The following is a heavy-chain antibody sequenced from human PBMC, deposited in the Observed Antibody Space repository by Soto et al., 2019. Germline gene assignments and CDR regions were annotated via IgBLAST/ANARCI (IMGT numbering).Heavy chain of an antibody. CDR1: GFAFNRYY. Sequence: VELVESGGGLVQPGGSLRLSCAASGFAFNRYYMSWVRQAPGKGLEWVATVDQDGSAKYYVDSVKGRFTISRDNAKNSLYVQMNSLRREDTAVYYCARYCAYDTIYYCSSYRLDYWGQGTLVTVSS. D-gene: IGHD2-21*01. CDR3: ARYCAYDTIYYCSSYRLDY. CDR2: VDQDGSAK. V-gene: IGHV3-7*01. J-gene: IGHJ4*02.